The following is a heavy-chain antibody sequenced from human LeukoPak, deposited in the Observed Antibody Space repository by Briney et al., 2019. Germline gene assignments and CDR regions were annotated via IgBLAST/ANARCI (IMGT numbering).Heavy chain of an antibody. CDR2: INPNSGGT. CDR1: GYTFTGYY. J-gene: IGHJ4*02. CDR3: AKAVKVDDTSGYDGVFDY. D-gene: IGHD3-22*01. Sequence: ASVKVSCKASGYTFTGYYMHWVRQAPGQGLEWMGWINPNSGGTHYAQTFQGRVTMTRDTSITTAHMELSSLRSDDTAVYYCAKAVKVDDTSGYDGVFDYWGQGTLVTVSS. V-gene: IGHV1-2*02.